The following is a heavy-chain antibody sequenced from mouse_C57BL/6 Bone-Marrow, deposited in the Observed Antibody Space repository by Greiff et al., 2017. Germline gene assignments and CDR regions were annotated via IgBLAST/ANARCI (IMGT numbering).Heavy chain of an antibody. CDR1: GFTFSDYG. Sequence: EVKLMESGGGLVKPGGSLKLSCAASGFTFSDYGMHWVRQAPEKGLEWVAYISSGSSTIYYADTVKGRFTISRDNAKNTLFLQMTSLRSEDTAMXYCARHNFDYWGQGTTLTVSS. CDR2: ISSGSSTI. CDR3: ARHNFDY. V-gene: IGHV5-17*01. J-gene: IGHJ2*01.